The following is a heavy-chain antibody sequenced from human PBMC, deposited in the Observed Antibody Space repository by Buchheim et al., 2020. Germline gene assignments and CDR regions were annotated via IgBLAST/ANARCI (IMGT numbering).Heavy chain of an antibody. CDR2: INPSGGST. CDR3: ARERIGYCSSTSCYPIDY. D-gene: IGHD2-2*01. CDR1: GYTFTSYY. J-gene: IGHJ4*02. Sequence: QMQLVQSGAEVKKPGASVKVSCKASGYTFTSYYMHWVRQAPGQGLEWMGIINPSGGSTSYAQKFQGRVTMTRDTSTSTVYMELSSRGSEDTAVYYCARERIGYCSSTSCYPIDYWGQGTL. V-gene: IGHV1-46*03.